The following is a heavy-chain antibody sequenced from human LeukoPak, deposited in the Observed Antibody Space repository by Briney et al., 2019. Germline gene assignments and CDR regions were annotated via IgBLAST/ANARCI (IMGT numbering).Heavy chain of an antibody. J-gene: IGHJ4*02. CDR3: ARDQGQLVRDHFDY. D-gene: IGHD6-13*01. V-gene: IGHV1-2*02. CDR2: INPNSGGT. CDR1: GYTFTGYY. Sequence: ASVKVSCKASGYTFTGYYMHWVRQAPGQGLEWMGWINPNSGGTNYAQKFQGRVTMTRDTSISTAYMELSRLRSDDTAVYYCARDQGQLVRDHFDYWGQGTLVTVSS.